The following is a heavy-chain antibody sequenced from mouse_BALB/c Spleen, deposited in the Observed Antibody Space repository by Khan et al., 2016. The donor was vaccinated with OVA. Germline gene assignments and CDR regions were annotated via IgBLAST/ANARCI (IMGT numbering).Heavy chain of an antibody. CDR3: SRDYYYGTGYFDV. Sequence: DVKLVESGGGLVKPGGSLKLSCAASGFTFSSYAMSWVRQTPEKRLEWVASISSGGSTYYPDSVKGRLTISRDNARTLLYLQMSSLRSEDTAMYYWSRDYYYGTGYFDVWGAGTTVTVSS. V-gene: IGHV5-6-5*01. D-gene: IGHD1-1*01. J-gene: IGHJ1*01. CDR1: GFTFSSYA. CDR2: ISSGGST.